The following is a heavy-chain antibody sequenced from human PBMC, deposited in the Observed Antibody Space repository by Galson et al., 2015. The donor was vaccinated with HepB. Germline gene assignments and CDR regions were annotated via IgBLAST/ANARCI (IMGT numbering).Heavy chain of an antibody. J-gene: IGHJ4*02. V-gene: IGHV3-21*01. CDR3: ASSSGYSHPTFDY. CDR2: ISSSSSYI. Sequence: SLRLSCAASGFTFSSYSMNWVRQAPGKGLEWVSSISSSSSYIYYADSVKGRFTISRDNAKNSLYLQMNSLRAEDTAVYYCASSSGYSHPTFDYWGQGTLVTASS. D-gene: IGHD3-22*01. CDR1: GFTFSSYS.